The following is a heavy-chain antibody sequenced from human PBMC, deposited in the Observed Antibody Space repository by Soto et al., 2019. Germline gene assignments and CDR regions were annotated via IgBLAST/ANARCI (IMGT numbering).Heavy chain of an antibody. D-gene: IGHD5-12*01. J-gene: IGHJ6*02. V-gene: IGHV5-51*01. CDR3: ARRGGGYGGYYYDYGLDV. CDR2: IYPGDSNI. CDR1: GYTFTDYW. Sequence: GESLNIPCKGSGYTFTDYWIGWVRQMPGKGLEWMGIIYPGDSNIRYSTSFQGQVTISVDKSISTAYLQWSSLMASDTAMYYCARRGGGYGGYYYDYGLDVWGQGTTVTVS.